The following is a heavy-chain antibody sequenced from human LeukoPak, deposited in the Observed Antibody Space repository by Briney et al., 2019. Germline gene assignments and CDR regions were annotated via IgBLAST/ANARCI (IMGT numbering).Heavy chain of an antibody. D-gene: IGHD1-20*01. CDR1: GGSFSGYY. V-gene: IGHV4-34*01. CDR2: IYYSGST. Sequence: SETLSRTCAVYGGSFSGYYWGWLRQPPGKGLEWIGSIYYSGSTYYNPSLKSRVTISVDTSKNQFSLKLSSVTAADTAVYYCARRFNWYWYFDLWGRGTLVTVSS. J-gene: IGHJ2*01. CDR3: ARRFNWYWYFDL.